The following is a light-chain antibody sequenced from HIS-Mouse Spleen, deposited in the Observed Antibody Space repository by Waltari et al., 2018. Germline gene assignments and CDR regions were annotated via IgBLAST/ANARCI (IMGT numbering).Light chain of an antibody. Sequence: AIQLTQSPSSLSASVGDRVTITCRASQGISSALAWYQQKPGKAPKLLIYDASSLESGVPSRFSGSGSGTDFTLTISSLQPEDIATYYCQQYDNLPALTFGGGTKVEIK. CDR2: DAS. CDR3: QQYDNLPALT. CDR1: QGISSA. J-gene: IGKJ4*01. V-gene: IGKV1D-13*01.